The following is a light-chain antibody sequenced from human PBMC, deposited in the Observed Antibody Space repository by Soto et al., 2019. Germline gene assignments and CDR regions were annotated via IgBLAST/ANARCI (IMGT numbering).Light chain of an antibody. CDR1: SSDVGNYNL. V-gene: IGLV2-23*01. J-gene: IGLJ1*01. CDR2: EGS. CDR3: CSHDGSSTYL. Sequence: QSVLTQPASVSGSPGQSITISCTGTSSDVGNYNLVSWYQQHPGKAPKLMIYEGSKRPSGVSNRFSGSKSGNTASLTISILQAEDEADYYCCSHDGSSTYLFAPGKKVIVL.